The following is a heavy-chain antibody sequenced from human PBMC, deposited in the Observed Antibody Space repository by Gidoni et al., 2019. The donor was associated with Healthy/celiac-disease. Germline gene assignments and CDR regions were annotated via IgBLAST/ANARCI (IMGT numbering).Heavy chain of an antibody. D-gene: IGHD6-13*01. J-gene: IGHJ5*02. Sequence: QVQLQESGPGLVKPSQTLSLTCTVSGGSISSGDYYWSWIRQPPGKGLEWSGYIYYSGSTYYNPSLKSRVTILVDTSKNQFSLKLSSVTAADTAVYYCAREGVAAAGTFDPWGQGTLVTVSS. CDR3: AREGVAAAGTFDP. CDR2: IYYSGST. CDR1: GGSISSGDYY. V-gene: IGHV4-30-4*01.